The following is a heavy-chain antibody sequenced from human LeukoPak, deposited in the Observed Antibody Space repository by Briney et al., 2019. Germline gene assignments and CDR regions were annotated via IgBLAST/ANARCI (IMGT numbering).Heavy chain of an antibody. CDR1: GGSISSGDCY. V-gene: IGHV4-30-4*01. Sequence: SETLSLTCTVSGGSISSGDCYWSWIRQPPGKGLEWIGYIYYSGSTYYNPSLKSRVTISVDTSKNQFFLKLSSVTAADTAVYYCARDFRSIQLGAFDIWGQGTMVTVSS. D-gene: IGHD5-18*01. CDR2: IYYSGST. CDR3: ARDFRSIQLGAFDI. J-gene: IGHJ3*02.